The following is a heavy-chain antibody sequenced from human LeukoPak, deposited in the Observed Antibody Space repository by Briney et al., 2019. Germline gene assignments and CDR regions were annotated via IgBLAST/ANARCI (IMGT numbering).Heavy chain of an antibody. CDR1: GFTFSSYG. CDR3: AGGIAAADT. CDR2: ISYDGSNK. Sequence: PGGSLRLSCAASGFTFSSYGMHWVRQAPGKGLEWVAVISYDGSNKYYADSVKGRFTISRDNSKNTLYLQMNSLRAEDTAVYYCAGGIAAADTWGQGTLVTVSS. D-gene: IGHD6-13*01. J-gene: IGHJ4*02. V-gene: IGHV3-30*03.